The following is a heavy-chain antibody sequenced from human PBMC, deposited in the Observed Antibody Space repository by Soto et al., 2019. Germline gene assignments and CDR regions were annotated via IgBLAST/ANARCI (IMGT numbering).Heavy chain of an antibody. D-gene: IGHD1-26*01. Sequence: SETLSLTCTVSGDSISSSSYYWAWIRQPPGKGLEWIGNIYYSGSTYYNPSLKSRVTISVDTSKNQFSLKLSSVTAADTAVYYCASPSKGYYGHGDYYGMDVWGQGTTVTVSS. J-gene: IGHJ6*02. V-gene: IGHV4-39*01. CDR3: ASPSKGYYGHGDYYGMDV. CDR2: IYYSGST. CDR1: GDSISSSSYY.